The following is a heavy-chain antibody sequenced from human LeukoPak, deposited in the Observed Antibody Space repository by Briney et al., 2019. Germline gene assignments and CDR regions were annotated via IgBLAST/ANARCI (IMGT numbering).Heavy chain of an antibody. CDR2: ISSSGSTI. Sequence: GGSLRLSCEASGFTFSSYGMSWVRQAPGKGLEWVSYISSSGSTIYYADSVKGRFTISRDNAKNSLYLQMNSLRAEDTAVYYCAELSITMIGGVWGKGTTVTISS. CDR1: GFTFSSYG. V-gene: IGHV3-48*04. CDR3: AELSITMIGGV. D-gene: IGHD3-10*02. J-gene: IGHJ6*04.